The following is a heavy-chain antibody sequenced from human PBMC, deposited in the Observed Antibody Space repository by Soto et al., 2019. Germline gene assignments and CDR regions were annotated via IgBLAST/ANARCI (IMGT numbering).Heavy chain of an antibody. CDR3: TRRKDCSSTSCSSYGMDV. Sequence: EVQLVESGGGLVQPGGSLKLSCAASGFTFSGSAMHWVRQASGKGLEWVGRIRSKANSYATAYAASVKGRFTISRDDSKNTAYLQMNSRKTEDTAVYYCTRRKDCSSTSCSSYGMDVWGQGTTVTVSS. V-gene: IGHV3-73*02. D-gene: IGHD2-2*01. CDR1: GFTFSGSA. CDR2: IRSKANSYAT. J-gene: IGHJ6*02.